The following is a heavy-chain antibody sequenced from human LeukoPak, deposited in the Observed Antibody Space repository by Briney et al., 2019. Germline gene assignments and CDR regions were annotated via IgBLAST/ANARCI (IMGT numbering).Heavy chain of an antibody. Sequence: GGSLRLSCAASGFTFSSYGMHWVRQAPGKGLKWVALISFDGSYKYYPDSVKGRFTISRDNSKNTLYLQMNCLRAEDTAVYYCAKSGDDSSGYYYVPWNWGQGTLVTVSS. CDR1: GFTFSSYG. CDR2: ISFDGSYK. CDR3: AKSGDDSSGYYYVPWN. V-gene: IGHV3-30*18. J-gene: IGHJ4*02. D-gene: IGHD3-22*01.